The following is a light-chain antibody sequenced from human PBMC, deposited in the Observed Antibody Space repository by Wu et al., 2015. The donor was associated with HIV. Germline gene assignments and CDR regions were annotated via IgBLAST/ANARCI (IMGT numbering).Light chain of an antibody. CDR1: QRFSISY. CDR2: GAA. V-gene: IGKV3-20*01. J-gene: IGKJ1*01. Sequence: DIVLMQSPGTLSLSPGERATLSCRASQRFSISYLAWYQQKPGQAPRLLISGAASRATGIPDRFSGSVSGTDFTLTISRLEPEDFAVYYYQQYASSPRTFGQGTKVEIK. CDR3: QQYASSPRT.